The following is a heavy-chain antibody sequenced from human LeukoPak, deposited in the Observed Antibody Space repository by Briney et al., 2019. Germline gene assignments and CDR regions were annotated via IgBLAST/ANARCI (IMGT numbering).Heavy chain of an antibody. CDR1: GGSFSGYY. CDR3: ARVKVARSQRARTYSGSGVNWFDP. Sequence: SETLSLTCAVYGGSFSGYYWSWIRQPPGKGLEWIGEINHSGSTNYNPSLKSRVTISVDTSKNQFSLKLSSVTAADTAVYYCARVKVARSQRARTYSGSGVNWFDPSGQGTLVTVFS. V-gene: IGHV4-34*01. CDR2: INHSGST. J-gene: IGHJ5*02. D-gene: IGHD3-10*01.